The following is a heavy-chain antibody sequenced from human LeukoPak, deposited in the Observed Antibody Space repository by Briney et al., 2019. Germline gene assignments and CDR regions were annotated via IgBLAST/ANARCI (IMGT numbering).Heavy chain of an antibody. D-gene: IGHD4/OR15-4a*01. CDR3: ARVGGVLTTFDY. J-gene: IGHJ4*02. V-gene: IGHV4-30-4*01. Sequence: SETLSLTCTVSGGSISSGDYYWSWIRQPPGKGLEWIGYIYYSGSTYYNPSLKSRVTISVDTSKNQFSLKLSSVTAADTAVYYCARVGGVLTTFDYWGQGTLVTVSS. CDR2: IYYSGST. CDR1: GGSISSGDYY.